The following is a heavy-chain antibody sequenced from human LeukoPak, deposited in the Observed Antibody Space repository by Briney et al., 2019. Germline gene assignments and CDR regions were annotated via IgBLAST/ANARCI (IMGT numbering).Heavy chain of an antibody. CDR1: GGSFSGYY. Sequence: SETLSLTCAVYGGSFSGYYWSWIRQPPGKGLEWIGEINHSGSTNYNPSLKSRVTISVDTSKNQFSLKLSSVTAADTAVYYCARRVGSGLDAFDIWGQGTMVNVSS. D-gene: IGHD6-19*01. V-gene: IGHV4-34*01. J-gene: IGHJ3*02. CDR3: ARRVGSGLDAFDI. CDR2: INHSGST.